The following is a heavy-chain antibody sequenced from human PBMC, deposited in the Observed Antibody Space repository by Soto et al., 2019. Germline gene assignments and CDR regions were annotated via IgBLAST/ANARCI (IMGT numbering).Heavy chain of an antibody. D-gene: IGHD2-2*01. CDR3: ARGEGVPNCSSTSCTPAGRARPPYYYGMDV. Sequence: QVQLQQWGAGLLKPSETLSLTCAVYGGSFSGYYWSWIRQPPGKGLEWIGEINHSGSTNYNPSLKSRVTISVDTSKNQFSLKLSSVTAADTAVYYCARGEGVPNCSSTSCTPAGRARPPYYYGMDVWGQGTTVTVSS. J-gene: IGHJ6*02. CDR2: INHSGST. CDR1: GGSFSGYY. V-gene: IGHV4-34*01.